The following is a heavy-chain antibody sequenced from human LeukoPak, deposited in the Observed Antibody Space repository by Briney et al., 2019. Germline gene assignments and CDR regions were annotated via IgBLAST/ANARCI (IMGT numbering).Heavy chain of an antibody. CDR2: IYSGDSDT. Sequence: KRGESLKISCKGSGYSFTSYWIGWVRQMPGKGLELMGIIYSGDSDTRYSPSFQGQVTISAHKSISTAYLQWSSLKASDTAMYYCANSRGIEKNYYYYYMDVWGKGTTVTVSS. CDR1: GYSFTSYW. V-gene: IGHV5-51*01. J-gene: IGHJ6*03. D-gene: IGHD3-10*01. CDR3: ANSRGIEKNYYYYYMDV.